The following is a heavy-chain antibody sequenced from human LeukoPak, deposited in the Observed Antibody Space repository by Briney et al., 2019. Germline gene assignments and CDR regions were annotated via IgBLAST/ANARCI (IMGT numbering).Heavy chain of an antibody. CDR3: AKDRGYYYDSSGYYYDY. D-gene: IGHD3-22*01. J-gene: IGHJ4*02. Sequence: GGSLRLSCAASGFTFSSYEMNWVRQAPGKGLEWVSYISSSGSTIYYADSVKGRFTISRDNSKNTLYLQMNSLRAEDTAVYYCAKDRGYYYDSSGYYYDYWGQGTLVTVSS. CDR1: GFTFSSYE. CDR2: ISSSGSTI. V-gene: IGHV3-48*03.